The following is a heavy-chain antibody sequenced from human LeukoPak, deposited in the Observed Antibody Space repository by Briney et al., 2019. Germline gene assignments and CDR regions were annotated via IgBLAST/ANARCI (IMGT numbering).Heavy chain of an antibody. Sequence: ASVKVSCKASGYTFTGYYMHWVRQAPGQGLEWMGWINPNSGGTNYAQKFQGRVTMTRDTSISTAYMELSRLRSDDTAVYYCARANSGLGYCSSTSCYTGLVYDFWGQGTLVTVSS. CDR3: ARANSGLGYCSSTSCYTGLVYDF. CDR1: GYTFTGYY. CDR2: INPNSGGT. V-gene: IGHV1-2*02. D-gene: IGHD2-2*02. J-gene: IGHJ4*02.